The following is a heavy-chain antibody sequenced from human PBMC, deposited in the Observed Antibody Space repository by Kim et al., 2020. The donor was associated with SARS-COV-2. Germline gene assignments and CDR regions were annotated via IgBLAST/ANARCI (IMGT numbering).Heavy chain of an antibody. Sequence: DSVKGRFTISRDNAKNSLYLQMNSRRAEDTAVYYCARDRDTAMVIKFFDYWGQGTLVTVSS. J-gene: IGHJ4*02. CDR3: ARDRDTAMVIKFFDY. D-gene: IGHD5-18*01. V-gene: IGHV3-48*03.